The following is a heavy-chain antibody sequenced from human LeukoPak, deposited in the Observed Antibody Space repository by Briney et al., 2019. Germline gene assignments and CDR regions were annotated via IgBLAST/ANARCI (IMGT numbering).Heavy chain of an antibody. J-gene: IGHJ4*02. CDR1: GFTFSNYA. Sequence: PGGSLRLSCAASGFTFSNYAMTWVRQAPGKGLQWVSSISDSGTSTDYADCVKGRFTIARDNSKNTVYLQMNSLRAGDTAVYYCAKGPRYCSSTSCYRGDYWGQGTLVTVSS. CDR3: AKGPRYCSSTSCYRGDY. V-gene: IGHV3-23*01. D-gene: IGHD2-2*01. CDR2: ISDSGTST.